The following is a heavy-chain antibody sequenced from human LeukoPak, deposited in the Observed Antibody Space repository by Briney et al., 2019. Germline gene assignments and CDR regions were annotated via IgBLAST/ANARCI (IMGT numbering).Heavy chain of an antibody. CDR3: ARSWDYYYYYMDV. V-gene: IGHV4-4*09. CDR1: GGSIISYY. Sequence: SETLSLTCTVSGGSIISYYWSWIRQPPGKGLEWIGYIYTSGSTNYNPSLKSRVTISVDTSKNQFSLKLSSVTASDTAVYYCARSWDYYYYYMDVWGKGTTVTVSS. CDR2: IYTSGST. J-gene: IGHJ6*03. D-gene: IGHD6-13*01.